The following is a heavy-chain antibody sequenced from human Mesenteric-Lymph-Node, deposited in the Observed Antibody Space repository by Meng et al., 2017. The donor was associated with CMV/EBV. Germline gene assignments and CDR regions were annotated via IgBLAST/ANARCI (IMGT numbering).Heavy chain of an antibody. Sequence: GESLKISCAVSGLTLSNIAMDWVRQAPGKGLVWVSFIDVPGNTITYADSVKGRFTISRDNAKNSLYLQMNSLRAEDTAVYYCARTLGIGDWFDPWGQGKLVTVSS. CDR1: GLTLSNIA. V-gene: IGHV3-74*01. J-gene: IGHJ5*02. D-gene: IGHD7-27*01. CDR3: ARTLGIGDWFDP. CDR2: IDVPGNTI.